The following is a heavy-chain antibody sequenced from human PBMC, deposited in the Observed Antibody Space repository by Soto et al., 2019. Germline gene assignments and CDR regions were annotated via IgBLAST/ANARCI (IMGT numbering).Heavy chain of an antibody. CDR2: ISWDGGST. D-gene: IGHD3-10*01. CDR1: GFTFDDYT. Sequence: EVQLVESGGVVVQPGGSLRLSCAASGFTFDDYTMHWVRQAPWKGLEWVSLISWDGGSTYYADSVKGRFTISRDNSKNSLYLQMNSLRTEDTALYYCAKDRPSYYGSGRHYYYGMDVWGRGTTVTVSS. J-gene: IGHJ6*02. V-gene: IGHV3-43*01. CDR3: AKDRPSYYGSGRHYYYGMDV.